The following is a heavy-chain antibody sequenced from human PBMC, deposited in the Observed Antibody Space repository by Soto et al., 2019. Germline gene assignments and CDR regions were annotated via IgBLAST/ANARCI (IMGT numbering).Heavy chain of an antibody. Sequence: PSETLSLTCAVSGGSIIIGVYSWSWIRQPPGKGLEWIGYIYHSGSTYYNPSLKSRVTISVDRSKNQFSLKLSSVTAADTAVYYCAAGGGLPRYYWGQGTLVTVSS. CDR2: IYHSGST. D-gene: IGHD5-12*01. CDR3: AAGGGLPRYY. CDR1: GGSIIIGVYS. J-gene: IGHJ4*02. V-gene: IGHV4-30-2*01.